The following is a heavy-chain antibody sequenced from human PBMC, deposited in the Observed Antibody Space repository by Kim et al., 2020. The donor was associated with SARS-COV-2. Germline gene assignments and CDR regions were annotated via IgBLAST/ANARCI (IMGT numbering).Heavy chain of an antibody. Sequence: SVKVSCKASGGTFSSYAISWVRQAPGQGLEWMGGIIPIFGTANYAQKFQGRVTITADKSTSTAYMELSSLRSEDTAVYYCARGPKRMVVAAKGLYYGMDVWGQGTTVTVSS. CDR3: ARGPKRMVVAAKGLYYGMDV. D-gene: IGHD2-15*01. J-gene: IGHJ6*02. V-gene: IGHV1-69*06. CDR2: IIPIFGTA. CDR1: GGTFSSYA.